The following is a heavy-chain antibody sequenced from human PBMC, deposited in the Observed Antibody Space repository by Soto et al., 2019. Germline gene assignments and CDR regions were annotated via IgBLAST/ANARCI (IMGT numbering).Heavy chain of an antibody. CDR3: ARAAGDY. CDR2: IYYSGST. V-gene: IGHV4-59*01. D-gene: IGHD6-13*01. Sequence: ETLSLTCTVSGGSISSYYWSWIRQPPGKGLEWIGYIYYSGSTNYNPSLKSRVTISVDTSKNQFSLKLSSVTAADTAVYYCARAAGDYWGQGTLVTVSS. CDR1: GGSISSYY. J-gene: IGHJ4*02.